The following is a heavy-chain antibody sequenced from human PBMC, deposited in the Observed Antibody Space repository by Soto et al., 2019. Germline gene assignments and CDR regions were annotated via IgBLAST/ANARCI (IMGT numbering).Heavy chain of an antibody. Sequence: PSETLSLTCTVSGGSISSSSYYWGWIRQPPGKGLEWIGSIYYSGSTYYNPSLKSRVTISVDTSKNQFSLKLSSVTAADTAVYFCARLRYHGSRRQLGNNWIDPLGHGTLVTVSS. D-gene: IGHD3-10*01. CDR3: ARLRYHGSRRQLGNNWIDP. CDR1: GGSISSSSYY. J-gene: IGHJ5*02. CDR2: IYYSGST. V-gene: IGHV4-39*01.